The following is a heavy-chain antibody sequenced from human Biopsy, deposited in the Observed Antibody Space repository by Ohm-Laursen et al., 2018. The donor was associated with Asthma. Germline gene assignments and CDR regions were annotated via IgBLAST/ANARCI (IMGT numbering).Heavy chain of an antibody. CDR3: AREGIAVAHFDY. J-gene: IGHJ4*02. CDR1: GFTFSSYA. D-gene: IGHD6-19*01. CDR2: ISYDGSNK. Sequence: SLRLSCAASGFTFSSYAMHWVRQAPGKGLEWMAVISYDGSNKYYADSVKGRFTISRDNSKSTLYLQMNSLRAEDTAVYYCAREGIAVAHFDYWGQGTLVTVSS. V-gene: IGHV3-30-3*01.